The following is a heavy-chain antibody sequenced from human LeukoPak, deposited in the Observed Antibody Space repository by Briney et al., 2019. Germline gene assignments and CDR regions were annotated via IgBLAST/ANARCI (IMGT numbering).Heavy chain of an antibody. J-gene: IGHJ4*02. V-gene: IGHV3-66*01. CDR1: GITVSTNY. Sequence: GGSLRLSCAASGITVSTNYMSWVRQAPGKGLEWVSIIYSGGATFYADSVKGRFTISRENSKNTLWLQMNSLRAEDTAVYYCARGEYYYDSSGYPGDWGQGTLVTVSS. CDR3: ARGEYYYDSSGYPGD. CDR2: IYSGGAT. D-gene: IGHD3-22*01.